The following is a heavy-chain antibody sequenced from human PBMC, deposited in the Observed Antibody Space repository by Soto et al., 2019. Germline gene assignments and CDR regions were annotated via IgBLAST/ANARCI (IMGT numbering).Heavy chain of an antibody. CDR2: ISAYNGNT. CDR1: GYTFTSYG. J-gene: IGHJ5*02. D-gene: IGHD4-17*01. CDR3: ASHPRTTVTTMGWFDP. Sequence: QVQLVQSGAEVKKPGASVKVSCKASGYTFTSYGISWVRQAPGQGLEWMGWISAYNGNTNYAQKLQGRVTMTTGTSTSTAYMELRSLRSDDTAVYYCASHPRTTVTTMGWFDPWGQGTLVTVSS. V-gene: IGHV1-18*01.